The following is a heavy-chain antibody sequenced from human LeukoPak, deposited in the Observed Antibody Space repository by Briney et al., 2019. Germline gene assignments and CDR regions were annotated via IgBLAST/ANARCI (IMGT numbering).Heavy chain of an antibody. D-gene: IGHD5-24*01. CDR1: AGSISSNY. CDR2: IYYSGST. V-gene: IGHV4-59*01. Sequence: PSESLSLTCSVSAGSISSNYLSWIRQPPGKGLEWIGYIYYSGSTNYKPSLRGRVTIAVDTSKSQFSLKLTSVTAADTAVYYCARGGGYNYFDYWGQGTLVTVSS. CDR3: ARGGGYNYFDY. J-gene: IGHJ4*02.